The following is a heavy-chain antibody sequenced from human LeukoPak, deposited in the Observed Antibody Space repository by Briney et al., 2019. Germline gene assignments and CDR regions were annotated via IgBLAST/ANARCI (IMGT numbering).Heavy chain of an antibody. CDR1: GYTFTSYD. Sequence: ASVKVSCKASGYTFTSYDINWVRQATGQGLEWMGWMNPNSGNTGYEQKFQGRVTMTRNTSISTAYMELSSLRSEDTAVYYCARDYDILTGYYSSFDPWGQGTLVTVSS. CDR2: MNPNSGNT. D-gene: IGHD3-9*01. V-gene: IGHV1-8*01. CDR3: ARDYDILTGYYSSFDP. J-gene: IGHJ5*02.